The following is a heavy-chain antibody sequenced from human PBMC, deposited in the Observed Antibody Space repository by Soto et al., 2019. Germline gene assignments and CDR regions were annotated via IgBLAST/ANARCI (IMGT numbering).Heavy chain of an antibody. J-gene: IGHJ4*02. Sequence: GESLKISCKGSGYSFTSYWIAWVRQMPGKGLECMGIIYPGDSDTRYSPSFQGQVTISADKSSAYLQWNSLEASDTAMYYCARWYSSGLYYLDYWGQGTLVTVPS. CDR3: ARWYSSGLYYLDY. D-gene: IGHD6-19*01. CDR2: IYPGDSDT. V-gene: IGHV5-51*01. CDR1: GYSFTSYW.